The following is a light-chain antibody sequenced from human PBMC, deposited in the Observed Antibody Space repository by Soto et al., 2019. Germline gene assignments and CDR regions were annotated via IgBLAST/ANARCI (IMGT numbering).Light chain of an antibody. J-gene: IGKJ5*01. Sequence: EIVKTQSPATLSVSPGERATLSCRASQSVSSNLAWYQQKPGQAPRLLIYGASTRATGIPARFSGSGSGTEFTLTISSLQSEDFAVYYCQQYNNWLPITFGQGTRLEIK. V-gene: IGKV3-15*01. CDR1: QSVSSN. CDR3: QQYNNWLPIT. CDR2: GAS.